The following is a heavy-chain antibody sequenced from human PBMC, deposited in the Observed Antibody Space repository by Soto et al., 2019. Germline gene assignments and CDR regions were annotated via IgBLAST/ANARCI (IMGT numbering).Heavy chain of an antibody. Sequence: ASVKVSCKASGYTFTSYYMHWVRQAPGQGLEWMGIINPSGGSTSYAQKFQGRVTMTRDTSTSTVYMELSSLRSEDTAVYYCARDPWGRLLSSSWYYDYYGMDVWGQGTTVTVSS. J-gene: IGHJ6*02. CDR3: ARDPWGRLLSSSWYYDYYGMDV. V-gene: IGHV1-46*01. D-gene: IGHD6-13*01. CDR2: INPSGGST. CDR1: GYTFTSYY.